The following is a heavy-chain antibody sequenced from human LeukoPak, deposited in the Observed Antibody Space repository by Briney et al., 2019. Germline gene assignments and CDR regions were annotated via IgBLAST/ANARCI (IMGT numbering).Heavy chain of an antibody. V-gene: IGHV4-61*03. J-gene: IGHJ4*02. CDR3: ARSQNYYGSGDY. CDR2: IYYTGKT. D-gene: IGHD3-10*01. CDR1: GDSVSNGNYY. Sequence: SETLSLTCNVSGDSVSNGNYYWSWLRQPPGKALEWIGYIYYTGKTYYNPSPEGRVTILVDTSRNHFSVKLSSVTAADTAVYYCARSQNYYGSGDYWSQGTLVTVSS.